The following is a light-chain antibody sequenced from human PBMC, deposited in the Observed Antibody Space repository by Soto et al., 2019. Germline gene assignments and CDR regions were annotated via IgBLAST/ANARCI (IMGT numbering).Light chain of an antibody. Sequence: EIVMTQSPATLSLSPGERAALSSRASQSINSELAWYQQKPGQPPRLLLYGASTRATGVPARFTGSEFGSEFALTIGGLQSEDFAVYYCQQGHNWPLTFGQGTRLEI. CDR3: QQGHNWPLT. CDR2: GAS. V-gene: IGKV3-15*01. J-gene: IGKJ2*01. CDR1: QSINSE.